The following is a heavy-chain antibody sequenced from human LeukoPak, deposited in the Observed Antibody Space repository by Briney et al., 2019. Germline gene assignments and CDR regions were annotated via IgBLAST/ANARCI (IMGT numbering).Heavy chain of an antibody. D-gene: IGHD6-19*01. J-gene: IGHJ4*02. V-gene: IGHV4-34*01. CDR2: INHSGST. CDR1: GGSFSGYY. Sequence: SGTLTLTCAVYGGSFSGYYWSWIRQPPGKGLKWIGEINHSGSTNYNPSLKSRVTISVDTSKNQFSLKLSSVTAADTAVYYCARGDSPYSSGWYERRRYYFDYWGQGTLVTVSS. CDR3: ARGDSPYSSGWYERRRYYFDY.